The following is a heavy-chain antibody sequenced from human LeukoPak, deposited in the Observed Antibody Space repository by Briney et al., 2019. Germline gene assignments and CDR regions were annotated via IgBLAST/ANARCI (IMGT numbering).Heavy chain of an antibody. V-gene: IGHV4-34*01. CDR1: GGSFSGYY. CDR2: INHSGST. Sequence: SETLSLTCTVYGGSFSGYYWSWIRQPPGKGLEWIGEINHSGSTNYNPSLKSRVTISVDTSKNQFSLKLSSVTAADTAVYYCARALSRGYSYGRARYFDYWGQGTLVTVSS. J-gene: IGHJ4*02. D-gene: IGHD5-18*01. CDR3: ARALSRGYSYGRARYFDY.